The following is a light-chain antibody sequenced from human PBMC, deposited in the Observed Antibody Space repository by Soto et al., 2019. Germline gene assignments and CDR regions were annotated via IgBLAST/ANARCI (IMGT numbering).Light chain of an antibody. CDR1: SSNIGTNT. CDR2: RNN. CDR3: AAWDDSLAGLV. Sequence: QSVLTQPPSASGTPGQRVIISCSGSSSNIGTNTVYWYQQLPGTAPKLLIYRNNQRPSGVPDRFSGSKSGTPASLAVSGLRSEDEADYYCAAWDDSLAGLVFGGGTKLTVL. V-gene: IGLV1-47*01. J-gene: IGLJ2*01.